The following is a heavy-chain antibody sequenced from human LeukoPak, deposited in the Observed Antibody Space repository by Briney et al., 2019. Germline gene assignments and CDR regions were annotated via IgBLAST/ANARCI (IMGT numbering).Heavy chain of an antibody. V-gene: IGHV4-34*01. D-gene: IGHD3-10*01. CDR2: INHSGST. CDR1: GGSFSGYY. Sequence: SETLSLTCAVYGGSFSGYYWSWIRQPPGKGLEWIGEINHSGSTNYNPSLKSRVTISVDTSKNQFSLKLSSVTAADTAVYYCARGAMVRGVIKRGYYYYMDVWGKGATVTVSS. J-gene: IGHJ6*03. CDR3: ARGAMVRGVIKRGYYYYMDV.